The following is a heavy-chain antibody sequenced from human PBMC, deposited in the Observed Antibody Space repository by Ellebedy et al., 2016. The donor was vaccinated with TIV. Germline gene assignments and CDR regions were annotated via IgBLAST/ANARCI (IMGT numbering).Heavy chain of an antibody. CDR3: ARGDKYYYESSGYYYTY. Sequence: ASVKVSCKASGYTFTSYFMYWVRQAPGQGLEWMGIINPSGGDTNYAQRFQGRFTMTRDTSTSTVYMELSSLRSEDTAVYYCARGDKYYYESSGYYYTYWGQGTLVAVSS. D-gene: IGHD3-22*01. J-gene: IGHJ4*02. CDR1: GYTFTSYF. CDR2: INPSGGDT. V-gene: IGHV1-46*01.